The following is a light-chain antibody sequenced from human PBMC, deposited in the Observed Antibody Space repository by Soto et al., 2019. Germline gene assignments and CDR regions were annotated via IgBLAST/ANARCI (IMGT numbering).Light chain of an antibody. CDR1: QSVSGY. Sequence: EIVLTQSPDTLSLSPGERATLSCRASQSVSGYLGWYQQKPGQAPRLLIYDASNRAYGVPARFRGSGSGTNFILTNASLEPDDFAVYYCQQRSNWPYLTFGGGTRV. V-gene: IGKV3-11*01. CDR3: QQRSNWPYLT. J-gene: IGKJ4*01. CDR2: DAS.